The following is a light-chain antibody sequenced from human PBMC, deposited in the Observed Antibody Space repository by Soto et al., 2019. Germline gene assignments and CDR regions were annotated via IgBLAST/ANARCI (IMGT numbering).Light chain of an antibody. CDR3: CSYAGSRV. V-gene: IGLV2-23*01. Sequence: QSALTQPASVSGSPGQSITISCTGTSSDVGSYNLVSLYQQHPGKAPKLMIYEGSKRPSGVSNRFSGPKSGNTASLTISGLQAEDEADYYCCSYAGSRVFGGGTKLTVL. CDR2: EGS. CDR1: SSDVGSYNL. J-gene: IGLJ3*02.